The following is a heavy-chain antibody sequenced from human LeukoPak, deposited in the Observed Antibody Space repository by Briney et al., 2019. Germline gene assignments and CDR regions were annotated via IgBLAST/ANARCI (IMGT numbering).Heavy chain of an antibody. CDR1: GFTFSSYG. D-gene: IGHD1-26*01. Sequence: PGGSLRLSCAASGFTFSSYGMHWVRQAPGKGLEWVAVIWYDGNNKYYAGFVKGRFTISRDNSKNTLYLQLNSLRAEDTAVYNCARDRGSREDGMDVWGQGTTVTVSS. J-gene: IGHJ6*02. CDR2: IWYDGNNK. CDR3: ARDRGSREDGMDV. V-gene: IGHV3-33*01.